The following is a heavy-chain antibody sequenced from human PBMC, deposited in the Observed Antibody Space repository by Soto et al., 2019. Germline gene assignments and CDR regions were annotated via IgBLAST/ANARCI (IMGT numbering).Heavy chain of an antibody. CDR3: ARSPVTSYYYYYGMDV. J-gene: IGHJ6*02. CDR2: IDPGDSDT. Sequence: GESLKISCKGSGYSLTNIWIHWMRQMPGKGLEWMGRIDPGDSDTRYSPSFQGQVTISADKSISTAYLQWSSLKASDTAMYYCARSPVTSYYYYYGMDVWGQGTTVTVSS. CDR1: GYSLTNIW. V-gene: IGHV5-51*01.